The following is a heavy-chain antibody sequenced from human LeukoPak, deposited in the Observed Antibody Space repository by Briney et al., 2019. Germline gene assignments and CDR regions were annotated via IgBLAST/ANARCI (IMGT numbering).Heavy chain of an antibody. CDR2: INPNSGGT. D-gene: IGHD3-3*01. CDR3: ARNNNFGSARGMAV. CDR1: GYTFTGYY. J-gene: IGHJ6*04. V-gene: IGHV1-2*06. Sequence: ASVKVSCKASGYTFTGYYMHWVRQAPGQGLEWMGRINPNSGGTNYAQKFQGRVTMTRDTSISTAYMELSRLRSDDTAVYYCARNNNFGSARGMAVWGKGTTVPVPS.